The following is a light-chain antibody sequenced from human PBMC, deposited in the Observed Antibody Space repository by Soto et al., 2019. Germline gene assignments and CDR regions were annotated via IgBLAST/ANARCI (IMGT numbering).Light chain of an antibody. V-gene: IGLV2-14*01. J-gene: IGLJ2*01. CDR2: EVS. CDR3: SSYTSISTHVV. Sequence: QSVLTQPASVSGSPGQSIPISCTGTSSDVVGSNYVSWDPPHPGKAPKLMIYEVSNRPSGVSNRFAGSKSGNTASLTISGLQGEYEADYYCSSYTSISTHVVFCGGTTLNVL. CDR1: SSDVVGSNY.